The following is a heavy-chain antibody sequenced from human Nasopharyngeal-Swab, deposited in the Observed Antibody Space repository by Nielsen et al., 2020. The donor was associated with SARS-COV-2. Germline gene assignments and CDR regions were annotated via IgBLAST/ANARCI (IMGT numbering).Heavy chain of an antibody. Sequence: DRQPPGKGLEWVSGISWNSGSIGYADSVKGRFTISRDNAKNSLYLQMNSLRAEDTALYYCAKVLGPMVRGVIGYFDYWGQGTLVTVSS. CDR3: AKVLGPMVRGVIGYFDY. CDR2: ISWNSGSI. V-gene: IGHV3-9*01. J-gene: IGHJ4*02. D-gene: IGHD3-10*01.